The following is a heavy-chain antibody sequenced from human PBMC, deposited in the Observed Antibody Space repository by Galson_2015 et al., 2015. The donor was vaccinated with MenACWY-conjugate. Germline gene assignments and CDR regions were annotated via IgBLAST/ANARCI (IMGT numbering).Heavy chain of an antibody. V-gene: IGHV3-66*02. J-gene: IGHJ6*02. D-gene: IGHD5-24*01. CDR1: GFTVSSNY. CDR2: IYSGGST. Sequence: SLRLSCAASGFTVSSNYMSWVRQAPGKGLEWVSVIYSGGSTYYADSVKGRFTISRDNSKNTLYLQMNSLRAEDTAVYYCARDNGYEMARDYYYYGMDVWGQGTTVTVSS. CDR3: ARDNGYEMARDYYYYGMDV.